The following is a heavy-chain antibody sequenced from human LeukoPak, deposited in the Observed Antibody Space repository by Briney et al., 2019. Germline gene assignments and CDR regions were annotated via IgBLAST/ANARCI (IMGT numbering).Heavy chain of an antibody. J-gene: IGHJ4*02. CDR2: ISAYNGNT. D-gene: IGHD3-22*01. Sequence: ASVKVSCKASGYTFTSYGISWVRQAPGQGLEWMGWISAYNGNTNYAQKLQGRVTMTTDTSTSTAYMELRSLRSDDTAVYYCARDSSSGYLGTPPDYWGQGTLVTVSS. CDR3: ARDSSSGYLGTPPDY. CDR1: GYTFTSYG. V-gene: IGHV1-18*01.